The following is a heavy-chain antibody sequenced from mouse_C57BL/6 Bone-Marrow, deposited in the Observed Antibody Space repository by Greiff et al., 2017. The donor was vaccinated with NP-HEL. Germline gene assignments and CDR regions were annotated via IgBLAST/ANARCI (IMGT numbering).Heavy chain of an antibody. CDR3: ARGGNYWYYFDY. V-gene: IGHV1-47*01. J-gene: IGHJ2*01. D-gene: IGHD2-1*01. CDR1: GYTFTPYP. Sequence: QVQLKESGAELVKPGASVKMSCKASGYTFTPYPLEWVKQNHGTSLAWIGNFHPYNDDTEYNEKFKNKATLTVEKSSSTVYLELSRITSDDSSVLFCARGGNYWYYFDYWGQGTTLTLSS. CDR2: FHPYNDDT.